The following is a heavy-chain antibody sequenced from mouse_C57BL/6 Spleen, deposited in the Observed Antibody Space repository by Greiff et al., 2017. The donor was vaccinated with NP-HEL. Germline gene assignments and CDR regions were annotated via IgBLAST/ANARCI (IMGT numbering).Heavy chain of an antibody. J-gene: IGHJ2*01. Sequence: QVHVKQPGAELVKPGASVKLSCKASGYTFTSYWMHWVKQRPGQGLEWIGMIHPNSGSTNYNEKFKSKATLTVDKSSSTAYMQLSSLTSEDSAVYYCARAPLITTVVAPFDYWGQGTTLTVSS. V-gene: IGHV1-64*01. CDR1: GYTFTSYW. D-gene: IGHD1-1*01. CDR3: ARAPLITTVVAPFDY. CDR2: IHPNSGST.